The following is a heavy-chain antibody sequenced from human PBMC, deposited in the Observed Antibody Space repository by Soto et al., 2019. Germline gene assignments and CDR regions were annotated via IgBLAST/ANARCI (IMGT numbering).Heavy chain of an antibody. Sequence: VCLRLSCTPSGFTSDMFRMSWVRQAPGNGLEWVSDISGSGGSTNYADSVKGRFTVSRDNSKNTLYVQMNSLRAEDTAVCYCAKGAAAGTGTTIEYWGQGTLVTVAS. CDR3: AKGAAAGTGTTIEY. D-gene: IGHD1-7*01. CDR1: GFTSDMFR. J-gene: IGHJ4*02. V-gene: IGHV3-23*01. CDR2: ISGSGGST.